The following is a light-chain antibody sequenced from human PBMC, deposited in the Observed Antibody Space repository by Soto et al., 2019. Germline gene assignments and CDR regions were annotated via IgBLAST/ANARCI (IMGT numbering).Light chain of an antibody. Sequence: EIVMTQSPATLSLSPGERATLSCRASQSINNNLAWYQQKPGQAPRLFMFGASSRATGIPARFSGSGSGTDFNLTISSLQSEDFAVYYCQQYNNWPRATFGGGTKV. CDR2: GAS. V-gene: IGKV3-15*01. CDR3: QQYNNWPRAT. J-gene: IGKJ4*01. CDR1: QSINNN.